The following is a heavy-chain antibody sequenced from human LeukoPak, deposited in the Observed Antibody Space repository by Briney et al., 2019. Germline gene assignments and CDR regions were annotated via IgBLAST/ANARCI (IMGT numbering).Heavy chain of an antibody. V-gene: IGHV3-30*03. D-gene: IGHD6-13*01. Sequence: GGSLRLSCAASGFTFSSYGMHWVRQAPGKGLEWVAVISYDGSNKYYADSVKGRFIISRDNSKNTLYLQMNSLRAEDTAVYYCESTLIAAAGTDYWGQGTLVTVSS. CDR2: ISYDGSNK. CDR1: GFTFSSYG. J-gene: IGHJ4*02. CDR3: ESTLIAAAGTDY.